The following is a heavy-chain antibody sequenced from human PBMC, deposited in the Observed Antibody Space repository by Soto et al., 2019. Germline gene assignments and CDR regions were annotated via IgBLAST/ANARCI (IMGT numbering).Heavy chain of an antibody. D-gene: IGHD1-26*01. CDR1: GFMFKNAW. V-gene: IGHV3-15*07. Sequence: EVQLVESGGALVEPGGSLRLSCAASGFMFKNAWMNWVRQAPGKGLEWVGRIKSERDGGTIDYAAPVKGRFTISRDDSKNTLYLQMNSLKMEDTAVYFCASSAPYCPTDHWGQGTMVTVSS. CDR3: ASSAPYCPTDH. CDR2: IKSERDGGTI. J-gene: IGHJ5*02.